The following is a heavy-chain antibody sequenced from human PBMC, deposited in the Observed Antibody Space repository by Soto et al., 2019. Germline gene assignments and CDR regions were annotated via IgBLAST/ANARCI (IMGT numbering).Heavy chain of an antibody. CDR1: GFSFSDYY. J-gene: IGHJ4*02. V-gene: IGHV3-72*01. D-gene: IGHD3-16*01. Sequence: GGSLRLSCAASGFSFSDYYMDWVRQVPGKGLEWVGRSRNKANSYNPEYAPSAKDRFSISRDNSKDSMYLQMNSLKTEDTAVYYCARDTGGSYDCWGQGALVTVSS. CDR2: SRNKANSYNP. CDR3: ARDTGGSYDC.